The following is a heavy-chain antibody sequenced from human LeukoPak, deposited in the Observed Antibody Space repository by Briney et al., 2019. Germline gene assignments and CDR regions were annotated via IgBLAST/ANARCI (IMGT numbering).Heavy chain of an antibody. D-gene: IGHD2-2*03. J-gene: IGHJ5*02. CDR3: ARDGWGRSRDWFDP. Sequence: ASVKVSCKASGYTFTGYYMHWVRQAPGQGLEWMGWINPNSGGTNYAQKFQGWVTMTRDTSISTAYMELSRLRSDDTAVYYCARDGWGRSRDWFDPWGQGTLVTVSS. CDR2: INPNSGGT. V-gene: IGHV1-2*04. CDR1: GYTFTGYY.